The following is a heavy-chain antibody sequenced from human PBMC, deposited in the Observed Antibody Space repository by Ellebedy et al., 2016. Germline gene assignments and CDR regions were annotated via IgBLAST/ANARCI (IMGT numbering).Heavy chain of an antibody. Sequence: SETLSLTCAVYGGSFSGYYWTWIRQPPGKGLEWIGEINHSGSTNHSPSLMSRVTISVDASKDQFSLKLSSVTAADTAVYYCARGGGSSGWPNDYWGQGTLVTVSS. V-gene: IGHV4-34*01. J-gene: IGHJ4*02. CDR1: GGSFSGYY. CDR2: INHSGST. CDR3: ARGGGSSGWPNDY. D-gene: IGHD6-19*01.